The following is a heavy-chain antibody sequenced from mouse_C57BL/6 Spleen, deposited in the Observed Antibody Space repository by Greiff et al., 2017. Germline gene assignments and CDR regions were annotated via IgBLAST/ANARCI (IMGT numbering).Heavy chain of an antibody. V-gene: IGHV15-2*01. Sequence: QVQLQQSGSELRSPGSSVKLSCKDFDSEVFPIAYMSWVRQKPGPGFEWIGGILPSIGRTIYGETFEDKATLDADTLSNTAYLVLHRLTSEDSAIYYCATPETPPYYYGSSLSYVYFDVWGTGTTVTVSS. D-gene: IGHD1-1*01. CDR3: ATPETPPYYYGSSLSYVYFDV. J-gene: IGHJ1*03. CDR2: ILPSIGRT. CDR1: DSEVFPIAY.